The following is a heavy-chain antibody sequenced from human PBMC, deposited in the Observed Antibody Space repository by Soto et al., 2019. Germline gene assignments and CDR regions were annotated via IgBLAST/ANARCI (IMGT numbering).Heavy chain of an antibody. CDR1: GDSVSSTSAA. J-gene: IGHJ6*02. D-gene: IGHD6-6*01. CDR2: TYYRCKWYY. CDR3: ARIHSSSSSDMDV. Sequence: PSPTLSLTCAISGDSVSSTSAAWNWIRQSPSRGLEWLGRTYYRCKWYYGYAVSVKSRITINPDTSKNQFSLQLNSVTPEDTAVYYCARIHSSSSSDMDVWGQGTTVTVSS. V-gene: IGHV6-1*01.